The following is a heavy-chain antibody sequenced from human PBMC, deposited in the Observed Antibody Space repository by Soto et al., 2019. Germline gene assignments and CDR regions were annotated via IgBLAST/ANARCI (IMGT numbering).Heavy chain of an antibody. V-gene: IGHV3-30-3*01. CDR2: ISYDGSNK. J-gene: IGHJ6*02. Sequence: GGSLRLSCAASGFTFSSYAMHWVRQAPGKGLEWVAVISYDGSNKYYADSVKGRFTISRDNSKNTLYLQMNSLRAEDTAVYYCARDHQYYDFWSGPTSYYGMDVWGPGPTVTVSS. CDR1: GFTFSSYA. D-gene: IGHD3-3*01. CDR3: ARDHQYYDFWSGPTSYYGMDV.